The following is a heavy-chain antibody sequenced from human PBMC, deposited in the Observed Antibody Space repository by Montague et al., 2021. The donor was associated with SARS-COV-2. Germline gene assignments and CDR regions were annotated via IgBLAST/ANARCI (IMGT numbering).Heavy chain of an antibody. CDR1: GASISSSHW. V-gene: IGHV4-4*02. CDR2: IYHTGST. J-gene: IGHJ3*02. CDR3: ARAPIGVSGKNAFDI. D-gene: IGHD6-19*01. Sequence: SETLSLICAVSGASISSSHWCSWIRHPPWKGLEWMGEIYHTGSTNYNPSLKSRVTISVDKSKNQFSLKLSSVTAADTAVYFCARAPIGVSGKNAFDIWGQGRMVTGSS.